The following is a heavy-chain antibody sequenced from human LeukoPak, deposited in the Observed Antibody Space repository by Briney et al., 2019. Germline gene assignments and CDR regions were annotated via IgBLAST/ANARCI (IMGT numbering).Heavy chain of an antibody. V-gene: IGHV4-59*03. CDR1: GGSISGYS. J-gene: IGHJ6*03. CDR3: AKIGRRYDFWTGYYEEEVDYMDV. CDR2: IYYSGDT. Sequence: SETLSLTCTVSGGSISGYSWSWIRQSPGGGLEWIGYIYYSGDTAYNPSLRSRVTMSVDTSKNQLSLQLSSMTTADTAVYYCAKIGRRYDFWTGYYEEEVDYMDVWGKGTTVTVSS. D-gene: IGHD3-3*01.